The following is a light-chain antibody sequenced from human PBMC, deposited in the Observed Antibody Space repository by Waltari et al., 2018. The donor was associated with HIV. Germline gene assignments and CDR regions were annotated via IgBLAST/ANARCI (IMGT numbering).Light chain of an antibody. CDR3: MLSYNNPRRYV. Sequence: QAVVTQEASLTVSPGGTVTLTCAPTGGVTSGLFPHWFQQRPGQAPTTLIYDTTRKTSWTPARFSASLLGGQAVLTLSAAQPEDEADYYCMLSYNNPRRYVFGTGTKVTVL. CDR2: DTT. J-gene: IGLJ1*01. CDR1: GGVTSGLF. V-gene: IGLV7-46*01.